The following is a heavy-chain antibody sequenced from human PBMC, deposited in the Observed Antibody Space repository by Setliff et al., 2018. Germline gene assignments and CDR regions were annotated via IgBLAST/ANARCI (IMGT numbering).Heavy chain of an antibody. V-gene: IGHV1-18*01. J-gene: IGHJ4*02. Sequence: ASVKVSCKASGYTFTRYGISWVRQAPGKGFEWMGWIGPYNGNTYYAQKFQGRVAITTGASTSTAYMELRGLTSDDTAVYYCSRLVRYCSKTTCQTASGAELWGQGTLVTVSS. CDR1: GYTFTRYG. CDR2: IGPYNGNT. CDR3: SRLVRYCSKTTCQTASGAEL. D-gene: IGHD2-8*01.